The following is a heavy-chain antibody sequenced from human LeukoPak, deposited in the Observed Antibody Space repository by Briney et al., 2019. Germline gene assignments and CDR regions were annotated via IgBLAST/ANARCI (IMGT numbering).Heavy chain of an antibody. V-gene: IGHV3-43*02. CDR1: GFTFDDYA. D-gene: IGHD5-24*01. J-gene: IGHJ3*02. CDR3: AKVVERWLREGDAFDI. CDR2: ISGDGGST. Sequence: GGSLRLSCAASGFTFDDYAMHWVRQAPGKGLEWVSLISGDGGSTYYADSVKGRFTISRDNSKNSLYLQMNSLRTEDTALYYYAKVVERWLREGDAFDIWGQGTMVTVSS.